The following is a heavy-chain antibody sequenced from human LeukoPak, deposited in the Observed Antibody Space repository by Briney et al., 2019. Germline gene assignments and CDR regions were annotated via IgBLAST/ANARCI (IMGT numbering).Heavy chain of an antibody. CDR2: IYYSGST. Sequence: SETLSLTCTVSGGSISSSSYYWGWIRQPPGKGLEWIGSIYYSGSTYYNPSLKSRVTISVDTSKNQFSLKLSSVTAADTAVYYCARSVTMVRGVLEHDYWGQGTLVTVSS. V-gene: IGHV4-39*01. CDR1: GGSISSSSYY. J-gene: IGHJ4*02. D-gene: IGHD3-10*01. CDR3: ARSVTMVRGVLEHDY.